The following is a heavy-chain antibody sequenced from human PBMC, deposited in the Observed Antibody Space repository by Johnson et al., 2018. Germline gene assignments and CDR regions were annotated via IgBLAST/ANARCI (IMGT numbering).Heavy chain of an antibody. V-gene: IGHV3-9*01. Sequence: VQLVESGGGLVQPGRSLRLSCAASGFTFDDYAMHWVRQAPGKGLVWASGISGNSGSIGYADSVKGRFTISRDNAKNSLYRQMNSLRAEDTALYYCAKAPVGWLGEGAEYFQHWGQGTLVTVAS. J-gene: IGHJ1*01. CDR1: GFTFDDYA. D-gene: IGHD3-3*01. CDR2: ISGNSGSI. CDR3: AKAPVGWLGEGAEYFQH.